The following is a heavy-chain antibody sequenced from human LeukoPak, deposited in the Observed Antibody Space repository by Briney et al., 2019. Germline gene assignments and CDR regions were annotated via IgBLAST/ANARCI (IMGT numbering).Heavy chain of an antibody. J-gene: IGHJ4*02. D-gene: IGHD3-10*01. CDR2: IAGSGTGT. CDR1: GFIFSSYA. Sequence: PGGSLRLSCVASGFIFSSYAMTWVRQAPGKGLEWVSAIAGSGTGTDYADSVKGRFTIYRDNSKNTLYLQMNSLRAEDTAEYYCAKGLYHYFGSGSYTLDYWGQGTLVTVSS. V-gene: IGHV3-23*01. CDR3: AKGLYHYFGSGSYTLDY.